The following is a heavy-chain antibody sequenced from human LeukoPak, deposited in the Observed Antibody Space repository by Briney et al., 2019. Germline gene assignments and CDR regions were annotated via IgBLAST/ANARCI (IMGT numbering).Heavy chain of an antibody. CDR1: GFTFSNYG. V-gene: IGHV3-23*01. Sequence: PGGSLRLSCAASGFTFSNYGMSWVRQAPGKGLEWVSIISDSGGTTYYADSVKGRFTISRDNSKNTLYLQMNSLRAEDTAVYYCARRAGAYSHPYDYWGQGTLVTVSS. CDR3: ARRAGAYSHPYDY. CDR2: ISDSGGTT. J-gene: IGHJ4*02. D-gene: IGHD4/OR15-4a*01.